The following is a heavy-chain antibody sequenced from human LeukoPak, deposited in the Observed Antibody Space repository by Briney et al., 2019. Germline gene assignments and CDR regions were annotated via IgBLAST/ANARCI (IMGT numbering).Heavy chain of an antibody. D-gene: IGHD5-12*01. V-gene: IGHV1-2*02. J-gene: IGHJ4*02. CDR2: INPNSGGT. CDR1: GYTFTGYY. CDR3: ARIPRGYSGYDDY. Sequence: ASVKVSCKASGYTFTGYYMHWVRQAPGQGLEWMGWINPNSGGTNYAQKFQGRVTMTRDTSISTAYMELSRLRSDDTAVYYCARIPRGYSGYDDYWGQGTLVTVSS.